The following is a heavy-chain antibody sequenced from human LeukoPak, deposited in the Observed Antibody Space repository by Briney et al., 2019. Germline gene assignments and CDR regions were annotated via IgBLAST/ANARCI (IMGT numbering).Heavy chain of an antibody. D-gene: IGHD1-26*01. Sequence: GGSLRLSCAASGFTFSTYWMNWFRQTPGKGLEWVAKIKADGGEKDHVASVKGRFTISRDNAKNSLYLQMNSLRAEDTAVYYCARDFSPRESYYSGVVQHWGQGTLVTVSS. CDR2: IKADGGEK. CDR3: ARDFSPRESYYSGVVQH. J-gene: IGHJ1*01. CDR1: GFTFSTYW. V-gene: IGHV3-7*01.